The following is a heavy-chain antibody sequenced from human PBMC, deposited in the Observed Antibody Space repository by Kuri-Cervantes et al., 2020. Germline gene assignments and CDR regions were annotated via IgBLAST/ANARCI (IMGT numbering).Heavy chain of an antibody. J-gene: IGHJ3*02. CDR1: GFTLSSYG. Sequence: GESLKISCAASGFTLSSYGMHWVRQAPGKGLEWVAVISYDGSNKYYADSVKGRFTISRDNSKNTLYLQMNSLRAEDTAVYYCAASSGSYFTRSNDAFDIWGQGTMVTVSS. D-gene: IGHD1-26*01. CDR3: AASSGSYFTRSNDAFDI. CDR2: ISYDGSNK. V-gene: IGHV3-30*03.